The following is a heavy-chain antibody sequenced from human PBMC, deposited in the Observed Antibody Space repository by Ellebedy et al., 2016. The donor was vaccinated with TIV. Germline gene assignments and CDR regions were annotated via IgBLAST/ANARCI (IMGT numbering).Heavy chain of an antibody. Sequence: GESLKTSCAASGFTFRSYGLHWVRQAPGQGLEWVANIKQDGSEKYYLDSVKGRFTISRDNAKNSLYLQMNSLRAEDTAVYYCARVYASIDYWGQGTLVTVCS. CDR1: GFTFRSYG. V-gene: IGHV3-7*01. J-gene: IGHJ4*02. D-gene: IGHD3-22*01. CDR2: IKQDGSEK. CDR3: ARVYASIDY.